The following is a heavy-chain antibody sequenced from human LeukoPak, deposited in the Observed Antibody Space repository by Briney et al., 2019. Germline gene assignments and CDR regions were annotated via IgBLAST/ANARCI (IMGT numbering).Heavy chain of an antibody. CDR3: ARGVGSSSRYYYYGMGV. CDR2: INHSGST. V-gene: IGHV4-34*01. CDR1: GGSFSGYY. Sequence: SETLSLTCAVYGGSFSGYYWSWIRQPPGKGLEWIGEINHSGSTNYNPSLKSRVTISVDTSKNQFSLKLSSVTAADTAVYYCARGVGSSSRYYYYGMGVWGQGTTVTVSS. J-gene: IGHJ6*02. D-gene: IGHD6-13*01.